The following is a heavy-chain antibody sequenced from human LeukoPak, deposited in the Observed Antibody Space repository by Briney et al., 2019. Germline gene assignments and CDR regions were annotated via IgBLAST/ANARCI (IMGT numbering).Heavy chain of an antibody. D-gene: IGHD3-22*01. J-gene: IGHJ4*02. CDR3: AKKNGDSSGYYLYYFDY. V-gene: IGHV3-23*01. CDR2: ISGSGGST. Sequence: GRSLRLSCAASGFTFSSYAMSWVRQAPGKGLEWVSAISGSGGSTYYADSVKGRFTISRDNSKNTLYLQLNSLRAEDTAVYYCAKKNGDSSGYYLYYFDYWGQGTLVTVSS. CDR1: GFTFSSYA.